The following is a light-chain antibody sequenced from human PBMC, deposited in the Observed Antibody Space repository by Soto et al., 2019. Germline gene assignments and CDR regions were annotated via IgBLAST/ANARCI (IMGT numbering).Light chain of an antibody. CDR2: GAS. Sequence: EIVLTRSPGTVSLSPGERATLSCRASQSVSSIYSAWYQQKPGQAPRLLIYGASSRATGIPDRFSGSGSGTEFTLTISRLEPEDFAVYYCQQYTTSPEWTFGQGTRVEIK. CDR1: QSVSSIY. V-gene: IGKV3-20*01. CDR3: QQYTTSPEWT. J-gene: IGKJ1*01.